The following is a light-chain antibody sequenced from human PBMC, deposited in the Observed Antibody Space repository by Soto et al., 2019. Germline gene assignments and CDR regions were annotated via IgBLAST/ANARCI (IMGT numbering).Light chain of an antibody. J-gene: IGKJ1*01. CDR1: QSINYW. Sequence: DIPMTQSPSTLSASVGDRVTFSCRASQSINYWLAWYQQKPGKAPKLLVYDASSLESGVPSRFSGSGSGTEFTLTIGSLQPDDFAAYYCQQYNSYPWTFGQGTKVEIK. CDR3: QQYNSYPWT. CDR2: DAS. V-gene: IGKV1-5*01.